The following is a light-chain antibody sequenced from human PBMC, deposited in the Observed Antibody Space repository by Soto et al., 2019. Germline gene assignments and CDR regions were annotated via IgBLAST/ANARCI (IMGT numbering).Light chain of an antibody. CDR3: CSYAGSSILDV. Sequence: ALTQPASVSGSPGQSIAISCTGTSSDVGSYNLVSWYQQHPGKAPKLMIYEVSKRPSGVSNRFSGSKSGNTASLTISGLQAEDEADYYCCSYAGSSILDVFGTGTKVTVL. CDR1: SSDVGSYNL. J-gene: IGLJ1*01. V-gene: IGLV2-23*02. CDR2: EVS.